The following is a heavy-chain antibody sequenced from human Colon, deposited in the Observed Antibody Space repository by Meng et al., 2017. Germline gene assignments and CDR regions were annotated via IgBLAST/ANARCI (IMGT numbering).Heavy chain of an antibody. D-gene: IGHD6-13*01. J-gene: IGHJ4*02. CDR3: ARGKPLPGGGIAAAGSLVYYFAY. CDR2: IYYSGST. CDR1: GGSISSYY. Sequence: GSLRLSCTVSGGSISSYYWSWIRQPPGKGLEWIGYIYYSGSTNYNPSLKSRVTISVDTSKNQFSLKLSSVTAADTAVYYCARGKPLPGGGIAAAGSLVYYFAYWGQGTLVTVSS. V-gene: IGHV4-59*01.